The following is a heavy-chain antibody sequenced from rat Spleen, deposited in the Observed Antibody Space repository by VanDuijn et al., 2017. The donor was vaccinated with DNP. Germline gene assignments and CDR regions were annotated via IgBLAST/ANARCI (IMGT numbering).Heavy chain of an antibody. Sequence: EVQLVESGGGLVQPGGSLKLSCAASGFTFSDYNMAWVRQAPKKGLEWVTTIIFDGSPTYYRDSVKGRFTISRDNVRSTLYLQMDSLRSEDTATYYCARDRTGTWFAYWGQGTLVTVSS. J-gene: IGHJ3*01. V-gene: IGHV5-7*01. CDR1: GFTFSDYN. CDR3: ARDRTGTWFAY. D-gene: IGHD5-1*01. CDR2: IIFDGSPT.